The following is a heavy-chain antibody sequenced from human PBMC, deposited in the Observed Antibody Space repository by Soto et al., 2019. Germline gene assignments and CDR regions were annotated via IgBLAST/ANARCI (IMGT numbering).Heavy chain of an antibody. Sequence: SETLSLTCTVSGGSISSYYWSWIRQPPGKGLEWIGYIYYSGSTNYNPSLKSRVTISVDTSKNQFSLKLSSVTAADTAVYYCARRAYSSSKGYYYYYMDVWGKGTTVTVSS. CDR3: ARRAYSSSKGYYYYYMDV. J-gene: IGHJ6*03. CDR2: IYYSGST. D-gene: IGHD6-6*01. V-gene: IGHV4-59*08. CDR1: GGSISSYY.